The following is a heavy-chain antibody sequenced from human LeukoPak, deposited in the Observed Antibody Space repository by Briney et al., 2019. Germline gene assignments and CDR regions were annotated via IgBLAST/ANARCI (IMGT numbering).Heavy chain of an antibody. J-gene: IGHJ6*02. CDR2: IYSSGST. D-gene: IGHD5-18*01. CDR1: RGSISSYY. V-gene: IGHV4-59*01. CDR3: ARDAGYSYGYPYGMDV. Sequence: PSQTLSLTCTLSRGSISSYYWSWIPQPPSTRLESIGYIYSSGSTNDDPSRKGRVTISVDTSKCQFSLKLSSVSAADTAVYYCARDAGYSYGYPYGMDVWGQGTTVTVSS.